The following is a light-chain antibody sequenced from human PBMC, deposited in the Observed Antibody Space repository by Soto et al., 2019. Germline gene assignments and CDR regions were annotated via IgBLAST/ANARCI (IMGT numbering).Light chain of an antibody. J-gene: IGLJ1*01. V-gene: IGLV1-44*01. CDR3: AGRDDSLSGLYV. CDR1: SGSLS. Sequence: QSVLTQPPSASGTPGQRVTMSCSASSGSLSVDWYQHLPGTAPKLLIYSNYQRPSGVPDRFSGSKSGTSASLVISGLQSEDDADYYCAGRDDSLSGLYVFGTGTKVTVL. CDR2: SNY.